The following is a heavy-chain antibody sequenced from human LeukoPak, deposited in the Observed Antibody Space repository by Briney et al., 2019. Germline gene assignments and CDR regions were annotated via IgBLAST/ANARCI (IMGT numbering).Heavy chain of an antibody. Sequence: PGRSLRLSCAASGFTFSNYGMHWVRQAPGKGLEWVAVISYDGSNKYYADSVKGRFTISRDNSKNTLYLQMNSLRAEDTAVYYCAKEGSIFGVVIRPYYFDYWGQGTLVTVSS. CDR1: GFTFSNYG. CDR3: AKEGSIFGVVIRPYYFDY. D-gene: IGHD3-3*01. V-gene: IGHV3-30*18. CDR2: ISYDGSNK. J-gene: IGHJ4*02.